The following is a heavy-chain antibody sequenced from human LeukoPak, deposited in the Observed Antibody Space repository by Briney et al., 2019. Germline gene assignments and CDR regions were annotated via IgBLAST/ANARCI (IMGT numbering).Heavy chain of an antibody. D-gene: IGHD6-13*01. CDR2: INHSGST. Sequence: SETLSLTCAVYGGSFSGYYWSWIRQPPGKGLEWIGEINHSGSTNYNPSLKSRVTISVDTSKSQFSLKLSSVTAADTAVYYCARASIAAAEVIGYYFDYWAREPWSPSPQ. J-gene: IGHJ4*02. V-gene: IGHV4-34*01. CDR3: ARASIAAAEVIGYYFDY. CDR1: GGSFSGYY.